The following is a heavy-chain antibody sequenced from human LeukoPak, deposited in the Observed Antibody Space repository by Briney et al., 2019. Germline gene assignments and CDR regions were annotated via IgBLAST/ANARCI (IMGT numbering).Heavy chain of an antibody. CDR1: GFAFSNYG. CDR3: DREYFYDSSGYSDAFDI. CDR2: IWYDGSYK. D-gene: IGHD3-22*01. Sequence: GGSLRLSCSASGFAFSNYGVHWVRQAPGKGLEWVAVIWYDGSYKYYADSVKGRFTISRDNSKNTLYLQMNSLRAEDTAVYYCDREYFYDSSGYSDAFDIWGQGTMVTVSS. V-gene: IGHV3-33*01. J-gene: IGHJ3*02.